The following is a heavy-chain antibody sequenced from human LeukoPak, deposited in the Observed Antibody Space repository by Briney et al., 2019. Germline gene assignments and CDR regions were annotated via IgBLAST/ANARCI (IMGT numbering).Heavy chain of an antibody. CDR3: ARVGYYSSGPFSYFDY. D-gene: IGHD3-10*01. J-gene: IGHJ4*02. Sequence: GGSLRLSCAASGYTFSRSAMHWVRQAPGKGLEWVAVISYDGSNEYYADSVKGRFTISRDSSENTLYLQMNSLRVEDTAVYYCARVGYYSSGPFSYFDYWGQGTLVTVSS. V-gene: IGHV3-30-3*01. CDR1: GYTFSRSA. CDR2: ISYDGSNE.